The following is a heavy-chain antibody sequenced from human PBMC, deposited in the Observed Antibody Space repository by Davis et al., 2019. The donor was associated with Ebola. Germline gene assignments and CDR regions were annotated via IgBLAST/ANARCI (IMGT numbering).Heavy chain of an antibody. V-gene: IGHV3-64*01. Sequence: GSLRLSCAASGFTFSSYAMPWVRQAPGKGLEYVSAISSNGGSTNYANSVKGRFTISRDNSKNTLYLQMNSLRAEDTAVYYCAKGSTVTITWWFDPWGQGTLVTVSS. D-gene: IGHD4-17*01. J-gene: IGHJ5*02. CDR3: AKGSTVTITWWFDP. CDR1: GFTFSSYA. CDR2: ISSNGGST.